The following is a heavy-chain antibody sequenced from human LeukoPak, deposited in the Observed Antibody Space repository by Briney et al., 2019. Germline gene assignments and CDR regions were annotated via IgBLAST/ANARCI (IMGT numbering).Heavy chain of an antibody. V-gene: IGHV4-59*01. CDR3: ARDLGY. CDR1: GGSISSYY. CDR2: IYYSGST. J-gene: IGHJ4*02. Sequence: PSETLSLTCTVSGGSISSYYWIWIRQPPGKGLEWIGYIYYSGSTNYNPSLKSRVTISVDTSKNQFSLKLSSVTAADTAVYYCARDLGYWGQGTLVTVSS.